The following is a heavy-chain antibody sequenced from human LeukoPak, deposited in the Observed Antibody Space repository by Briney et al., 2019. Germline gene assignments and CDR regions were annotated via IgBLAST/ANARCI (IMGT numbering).Heavy chain of an antibody. D-gene: IGHD3-10*01. CDR3: ARHAGREADAANDY. Sequence: SETLSLACTVSGGSISSSIYYWGWIRQPPGKGLEWIGSIYYSGSTYYNPSLKSRVTISVDTSKNQFSLKLSSVTAADTAVYYCARHAGREADAANDYWGQGTLVTVSS. CDR2: IYYSGST. CDR1: GGSISSSIYY. J-gene: IGHJ4*02. V-gene: IGHV4-39*01.